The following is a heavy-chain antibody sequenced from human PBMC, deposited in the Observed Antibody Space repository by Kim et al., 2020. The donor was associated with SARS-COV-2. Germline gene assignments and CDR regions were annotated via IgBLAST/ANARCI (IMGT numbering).Heavy chain of an antibody. J-gene: IGHJ6*02. Sequence: GGSLRLSCAASGFTVSSNYMSWVRQAPGKGLEWVSVIYSGGSTYYADSVKGRFTISRHNSKNTLYLQMNSLRAEDTAVYYCARDRFVDTAMVTRPSYYYYGMDVWGQGTTVTVSS. V-gene: IGHV3-53*04. CDR2: IYSGGST. D-gene: IGHD5-18*01. CDR1: GFTVSSNY. CDR3: ARDRFVDTAMVTRPSYYYYGMDV.